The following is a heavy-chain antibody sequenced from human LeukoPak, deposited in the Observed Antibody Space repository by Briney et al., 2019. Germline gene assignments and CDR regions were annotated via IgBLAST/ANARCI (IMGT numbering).Heavy chain of an antibody. J-gene: IGHJ6*03. Sequence: SQTLSLTCAVSGGSISSGGFSWTWIRQPPGKDLEWIGYISHSDSTYYNPSLKSRVTISLDRSENQFSLRLSSVTAADTAVYYCARLGRFGALLPYYYYMDVWGKGTTVTVSS. V-gene: IGHV4-30-2*01. CDR1: GGSISSGGFS. D-gene: IGHD3-10*01. CDR2: ISHSDST. CDR3: ARLGRFGALLPYYYYMDV.